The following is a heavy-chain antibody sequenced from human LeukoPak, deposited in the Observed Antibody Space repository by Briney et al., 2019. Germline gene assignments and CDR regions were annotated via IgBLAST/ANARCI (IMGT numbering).Heavy chain of an antibody. CDR3: VRDWRSRINYLDY. Sequence: GASVKVSCKTSGYTFGSYGISWVRQAPGQGLEWMGWISAYNGNTNYAQKFQGRVTMTTDTSTSTAYMELRSLRSDDTAVYYCVRDWRSRINYLDYWGREPWSPSPQ. D-gene: IGHD3-3*01. CDR1: GYTFGSYG. V-gene: IGHV1-18*01. J-gene: IGHJ4*02. CDR2: ISAYNGNT.